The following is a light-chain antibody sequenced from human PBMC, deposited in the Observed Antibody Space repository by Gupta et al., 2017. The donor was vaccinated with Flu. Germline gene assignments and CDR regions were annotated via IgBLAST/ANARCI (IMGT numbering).Light chain of an antibody. J-gene: IGKJ2*01. V-gene: IGKV3-20*01. CDR3: QQYGSSLYT. CDR2: GAS. CDR1: QSVSSSY. Sequence: GERATLSCRASQSVSSSYLAWYQQKPGQAPRLLIYGASSRATGIPDRFSGSGSGTDFTLTISRLEPEDFAVYYCQQYGSSLYTFGQGTKLEIK.